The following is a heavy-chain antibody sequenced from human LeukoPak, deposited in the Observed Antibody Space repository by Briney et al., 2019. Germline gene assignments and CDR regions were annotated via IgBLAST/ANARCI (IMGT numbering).Heavy chain of an antibody. CDR3: ARTRGSGYFFDY. CDR1: GGSISSGDYY. J-gene: IGHJ4*02. Sequence: SETLSLTCTVSGGSISSGDYYWNWIQQPPGKGLEWIGYIYYLGSTNYNPSLKSRVTISVDTSKNHFPLKLSSVTAADTAVYYCARTRGSGYFFDYWGQGTLVTVSS. D-gene: IGHD3-22*01. V-gene: IGHV4-61*03. CDR2: IYYLGST.